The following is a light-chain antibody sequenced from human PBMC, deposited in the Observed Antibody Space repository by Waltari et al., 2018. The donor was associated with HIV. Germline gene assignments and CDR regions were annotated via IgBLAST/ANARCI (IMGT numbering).Light chain of an antibody. CDR1: SSDVGDYNY. V-gene: IGLV2-11*01. CDR3: CSYADKYTWV. J-gene: IGLJ3*02. CDR2: DVN. Sequence: QSALTQPRSVSGSPGQSVTISCTGTSSDVGDYNYFSWYQQHPGKAPKLMMFDVNKRPSADPDRFSVSKSGDTASLTISGLQAEDEADYYCCSYADKYTWVFGGGTKLTVL.